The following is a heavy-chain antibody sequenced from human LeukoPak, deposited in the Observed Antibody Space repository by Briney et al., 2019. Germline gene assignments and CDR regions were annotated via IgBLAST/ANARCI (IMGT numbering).Heavy chain of an antibody. CDR2: INPEGSEK. V-gene: IGHV3-7*01. D-gene: IGHD5-18*01. J-gene: IGHJ4*02. CDR3: ARDLAYSRLDY. CDR1: GLTFSSSW. Sequence: GGSLRLSCAVSGLTFSSSWMDWVRQAPGKGLEWVASINPEGSEKYSADSVKGRFTIFRDNAKNLLYLQMDSLRVEDTAFYYCARDLAYSRLDYWGQGMLVTVSS.